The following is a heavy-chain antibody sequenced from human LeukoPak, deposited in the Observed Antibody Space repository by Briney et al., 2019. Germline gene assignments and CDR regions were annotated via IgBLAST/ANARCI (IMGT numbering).Heavy chain of an antibody. V-gene: IGHV3-49*04. Sequence: PGRSLRLSCTASGFTFGDHAMSWVRQAPGKGLELVGFIRSKADGGTTEYAAPVKGRISIAKDDSRSIDYLQMSSLKTEDTAFYYCTRGPIQLWIHNGMVVWGRATTVTVSS. D-gene: IGHD5-18*01. CDR2: IRSKADGGTT. J-gene: IGHJ6*02. CDR1: GFTFGDHA. CDR3: TRGPIQLWIHNGMVV.